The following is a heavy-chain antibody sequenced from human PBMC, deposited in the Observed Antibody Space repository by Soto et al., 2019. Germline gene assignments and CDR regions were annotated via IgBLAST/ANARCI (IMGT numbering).Heavy chain of an antibody. J-gene: IGHJ6*03. CDR1: GGSCSGYQ. D-gene: IGHD3-10*01. CDR2: INDSGNI. CDR3: ARGLRLWIGELSRRGCYYSYIDV. V-gene: IGHV4-34*01. Sequence: QVQLQQWGAGLLKPSETLSLTCAVYGGSCSGYQWSWIRQTPGKGLEWIGEINDSGNITYNPSLTIRVTRLLDTPTKQISWKLSSVTAADSAVYSCARGLRLWIGELSRRGCYYSYIDVWGKGTTVTGSS.